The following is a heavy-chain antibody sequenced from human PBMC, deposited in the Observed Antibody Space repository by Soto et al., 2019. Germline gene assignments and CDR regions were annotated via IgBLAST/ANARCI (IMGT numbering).Heavy chain of an antibody. CDR3: AKVAKSGVVIEYLAP. D-gene: IGHD3-3*01. CDR1: GFTFANFG. Sequence: GGSLRLSCGGSGFTFANFGMGCVRQAPGKGLYWVSVISSSGRMTYYADSVKGRFTISRDNPKSTLYLQMYSLRADDTAVYYCAKVAKSGVVIEYLAPWGQGSLVTVSS. CDR2: ISSSGRMT. J-gene: IGHJ5*02. V-gene: IGHV3-23*01.